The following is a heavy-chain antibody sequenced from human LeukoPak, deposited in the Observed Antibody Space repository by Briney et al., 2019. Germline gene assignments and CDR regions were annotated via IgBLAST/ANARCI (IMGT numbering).Heavy chain of an antibody. V-gene: IGHV1-2*02. Sequence: GASVKVSCKASGYTFTSYGISWVRQAPGQGLEWMGWIIPNSGDTNYAQKFRGRVTMTRDTSISTAYMELSRLRSDDTAVYYCARDLYYYDSSGYYEYWGQGTLVTVSS. J-gene: IGHJ4*02. CDR2: IIPNSGDT. D-gene: IGHD3-22*01. CDR1: GYTFTSYG. CDR3: ARDLYYYDSSGYYEY.